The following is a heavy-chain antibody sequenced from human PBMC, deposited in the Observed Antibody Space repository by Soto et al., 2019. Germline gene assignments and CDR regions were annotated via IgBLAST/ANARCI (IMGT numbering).Heavy chain of an antibody. J-gene: IGHJ5*02. CDR1: GGSISSYY. V-gene: IGHV4-59*01. Sequence: SETLSLTCTVSGGSISSYYWSWIRQPPGKGLEWIGYIYYSGSTNYNPSLKSRVTISVDTSKNQFSLKLSSVTAADTAVYYCARDPLLWFGELLSRFDPWGQGTLVTVSS. D-gene: IGHD3-10*01. CDR3: ARDPLLWFGELLSRFDP. CDR2: IYYSGST.